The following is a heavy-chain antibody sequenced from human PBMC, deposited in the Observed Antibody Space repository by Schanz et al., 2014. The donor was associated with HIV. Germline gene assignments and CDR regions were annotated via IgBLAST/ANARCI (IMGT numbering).Heavy chain of an antibody. J-gene: IGHJ6*02. CDR3: ARDVSHDSSGHYSDYYYGMDV. V-gene: IGHV3-30-3*01. D-gene: IGHD3-22*01. Sequence: QVQLVESGGGVVQPGRSLRLSCAASGFTFSSYAMHWVRQAPGKGLEWDAVISYDGSSKNYADSVKGRFTISRDNSKNTLYLQMNSLRAEDTAVYYCARDVSHDSSGHYSDYYYGMDVWGQGTTVTVSS. CDR1: GFTFSSYA. CDR2: ISYDGSSK.